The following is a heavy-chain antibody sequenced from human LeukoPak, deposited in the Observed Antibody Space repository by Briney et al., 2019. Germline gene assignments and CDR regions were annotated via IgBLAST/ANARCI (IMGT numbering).Heavy chain of an antibody. CDR3: ARRSSGWYYYFDY. D-gene: IGHD6-19*01. V-gene: IGHV4-34*01. CDR1: GGSVSGYY. J-gene: IGHJ4*02. CDR2: INHSGST. Sequence: SETLSLTCAVYGGSVSGYYWSWIRQPPGKGLEWIGEINHSGSTNYNPSLKSRVTISVDTSKNQFSLKLSSVTAADTAVYYCARRSSGWYYYFDYWGQGTLVTVSS.